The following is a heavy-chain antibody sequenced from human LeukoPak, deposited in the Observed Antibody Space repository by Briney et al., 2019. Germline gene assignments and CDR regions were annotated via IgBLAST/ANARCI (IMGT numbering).Heavy chain of an antibody. CDR1: GFTFSSYG. Sequence: PGGSLRLSCAASGFTFSSYGMHWVRQAPGKGLEWVAVISYDGSNKYYADSVKGRFTISRDNSKNTLYLQMNSLRAEDTAVYYCAKALVPRHYYGMDVWGQGTTVTVFS. CDR3: AKALVPRHYYGMDV. CDR2: ISYDGSNK. D-gene: IGHD2-8*02. J-gene: IGHJ6*02. V-gene: IGHV3-30*18.